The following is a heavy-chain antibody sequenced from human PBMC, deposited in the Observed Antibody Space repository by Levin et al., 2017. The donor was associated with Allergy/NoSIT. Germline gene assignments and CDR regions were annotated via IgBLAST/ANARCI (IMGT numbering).Heavy chain of an antibody. CDR1: GGSISSGDYY. Sequence: SQTLSLTCTVSGGSISSGDYYWSWIRQPPGKGLEWIGYIYYSGSTYYNPSLKSRVTISVDTSKNQFSLKLSSVTAADTAVYYCARGVAHYDFWSGYYSYFSGWFDPWGQGTLVTVSS. CDR3: ARGVAHYDFWSGYYSYFSGWFDP. D-gene: IGHD3-3*01. CDR2: IYYSGST. V-gene: IGHV4-30-4*01. J-gene: IGHJ5*02.